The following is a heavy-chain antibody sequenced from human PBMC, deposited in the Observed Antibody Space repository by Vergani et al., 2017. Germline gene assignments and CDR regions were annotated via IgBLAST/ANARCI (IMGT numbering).Heavy chain of an antibody. CDR3: ARDQSSGWPYYYYYYGMDV. Sequence: VQLEESGGGVVQPGRSLRLSCAASGFTFSSYWMSWVRQAPGKGLEWVANIKQDGSEKYYVDSVKGRFTISRDNAKNSLYLQMNSLRAEDTAVYYCARDQSSGWPYYYYYYGMDVWGQGTTVTVSS. V-gene: IGHV3-7*01. J-gene: IGHJ6*02. D-gene: IGHD6-19*01. CDR1: GFTFSSYW. CDR2: IKQDGSEK.